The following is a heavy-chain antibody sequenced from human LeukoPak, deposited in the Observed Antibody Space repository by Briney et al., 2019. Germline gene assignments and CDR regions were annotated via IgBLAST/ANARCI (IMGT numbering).Heavy chain of an antibody. CDR1: GGTFSSYA. D-gene: IGHD5-12*01. Sequence: SVKVSCKASGGTFSSYAISWVRQAPGQGLEWMGRIIPILGIANYAQKFQGRVTITADKSTSTAYMELSSLRSEDTAVYYCARAPVRYSGYGDWYFDLWGRGTLVTVSS. J-gene: IGHJ2*01. CDR2: IIPILGIA. CDR3: ARAPVRYSGYGDWYFDL. V-gene: IGHV1-69*04.